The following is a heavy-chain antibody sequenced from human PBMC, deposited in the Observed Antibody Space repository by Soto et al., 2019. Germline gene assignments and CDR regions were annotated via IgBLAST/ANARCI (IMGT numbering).Heavy chain of an antibody. V-gene: IGHV4-31*03. Sequence: QVQLQESGPGLVKPSQTLSLTCTVSGGSISSSGSYWSWIRQHPGKGLEWIGYISYSGSTVYNPSLESRVTISLDTSKNQFSLNLNSVTAADTAVYYCARAAANIDSWGQGTLVTVSS. CDR3: ARAAANIDS. CDR1: GGSISSSGSY. CDR2: ISYSGST. D-gene: IGHD2-2*01. J-gene: IGHJ4*02.